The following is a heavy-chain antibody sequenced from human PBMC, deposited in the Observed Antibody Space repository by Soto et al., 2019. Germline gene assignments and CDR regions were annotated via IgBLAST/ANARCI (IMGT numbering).Heavy chain of an antibody. V-gene: IGHV4-30-4*01. CDR1: GGSISSGDYY. Sequence: SETLSLTCTVSGGSISSGDYYWSWIRQPPGKGLEWIGYIYYSGSTYYNPSLKSRVTISVDTSKNQFSLKLSSVTAADTAVYYCARVGNADHSNFDWGQGTRVTVSS. CDR2: IYYSGST. J-gene: IGHJ4*02. D-gene: IGHD4-4*01. CDR3: ARVGNADHSNFD.